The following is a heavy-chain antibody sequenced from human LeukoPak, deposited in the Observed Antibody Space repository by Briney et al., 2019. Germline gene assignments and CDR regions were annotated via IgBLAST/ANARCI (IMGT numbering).Heavy chain of an antibody. Sequence: GGSLRLSCAASGFTFSSYDMHWVRQATGTGLEWVSAIGTAGDTYYPGSVKGRFTISRENAKNSLYLQMNSLRAKDTAVYYCARGQLYYDSSGFDYWGQGTLVTVSS. V-gene: IGHV3-13*01. J-gene: IGHJ4*02. CDR3: ARGQLYYDSSGFDY. D-gene: IGHD3-22*01. CDR2: IGTAGDT. CDR1: GFTFSSYD.